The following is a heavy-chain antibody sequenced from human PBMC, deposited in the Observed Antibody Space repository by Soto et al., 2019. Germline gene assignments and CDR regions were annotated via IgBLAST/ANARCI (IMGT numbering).Heavy chain of an antibody. Sequence: SETLSLTCTVSGGSISSGCYYWSWIRQHPGKGLEWIGYIYYSGSTYYNPSLKSRVTISVDTSKNQFSLKLSSVTAADTAVYYCARSRQTRRYYSYGMDVWGQGTTVAVCS. CDR3: ARSRQTRRYYSYGMDV. V-gene: IGHV4-31*03. J-gene: IGHJ6*02. CDR1: GGSISSGCYY. CDR2: IYYSGST.